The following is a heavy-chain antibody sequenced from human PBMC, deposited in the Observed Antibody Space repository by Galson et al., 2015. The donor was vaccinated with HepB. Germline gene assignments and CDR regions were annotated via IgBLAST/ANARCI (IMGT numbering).Heavy chain of an antibody. CDR3: ARVVYCSGGSCSRNYFDY. CDR1: GDSVSSNSAA. CDR2: TYYRSKWYN. Sequence: CAISGDSVSSNSAAWNWIRQSPSRGLEWLGRTYYRSKWYNDYAVSVKSRITINPDTSKNQFSLQLNSVTPEDTAVYYCARVVYCSGGSCSRNYFDYWGQGTLVTVSS. J-gene: IGHJ4*02. V-gene: IGHV6-1*01. D-gene: IGHD2-15*01.